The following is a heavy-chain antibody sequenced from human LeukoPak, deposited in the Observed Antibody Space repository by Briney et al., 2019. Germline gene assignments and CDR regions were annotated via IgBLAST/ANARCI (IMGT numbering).Heavy chain of an antibody. D-gene: IGHD1-26*01. CDR3: ARGWWDLGEIPF. CDR1: GYTFSAYV. Sequence: GVSVKVSCKGYGYTFSAYVLHWVRQAPGQSLEWMGWINGGNGETRYSENFHGRVTITRDAPAKTSYMELSSLGLEDTAVYYCARGWWDLGEIPFWGQGTLVTVSS. CDR2: INGGNGET. J-gene: IGHJ4*02. V-gene: IGHV1-3*01.